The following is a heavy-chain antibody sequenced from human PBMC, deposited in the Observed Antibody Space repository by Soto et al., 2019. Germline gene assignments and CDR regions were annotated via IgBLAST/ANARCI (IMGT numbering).Heavy chain of an antibody. Sequence: QLQLQESGPGLVKPSETLSLTCTVSGGSISSSSYYWGWIRQPPGKGLEWIGSIYYSGSTYYNPSLKSRVTIPVDPSKNKFSLKLASVPAADRAVYSWAGLRSGVECFGELFPGALAYWGQGPLFPVSS. CDR3: AGLRSGVECFGELFPGALAY. CDR2: IYYSGST. J-gene: IGHJ4*02. V-gene: IGHV4-39*01. D-gene: IGHD3-10*01. CDR1: GGSISSSSYY.